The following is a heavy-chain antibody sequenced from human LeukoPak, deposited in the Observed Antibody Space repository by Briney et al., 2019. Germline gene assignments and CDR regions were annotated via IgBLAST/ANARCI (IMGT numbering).Heavy chain of an antibody. CDR3: VKDLTGTWSFDY. D-gene: IGHD3-9*01. J-gene: IGHJ4*01. V-gene: IGHV3-53*05. Sequence: PGGSLRLSCAASGFTVSSNYMNWVRQAPGKGLEWVSVIYGGGNIYYADSVKGRFTISRDNSKNTLYLQLTSLRLEDTALYYCVKDLTGTWSFDYWGQGTLVTVSS. CDR1: GFTVSSNY. CDR2: IYGGGNI.